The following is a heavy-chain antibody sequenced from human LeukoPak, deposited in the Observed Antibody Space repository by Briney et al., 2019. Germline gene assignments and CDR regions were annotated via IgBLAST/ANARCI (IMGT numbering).Heavy chain of an antibody. CDR1: GFTFSSYW. CDR2: INTDGSST. CDR3: ARGFGDLFVFDY. Sequence: GGSLRLSCAASGFTFSSYWMHWVRRAPGKGLVWVSRINTDGSSTSYADSVKGRFTISRDDAKNSVYLQMDSLSAEDTAVYYCARGFGDLFVFDYWGQGTLVTASS. J-gene: IGHJ4*02. V-gene: IGHV3-74*01. D-gene: IGHD3-10*01.